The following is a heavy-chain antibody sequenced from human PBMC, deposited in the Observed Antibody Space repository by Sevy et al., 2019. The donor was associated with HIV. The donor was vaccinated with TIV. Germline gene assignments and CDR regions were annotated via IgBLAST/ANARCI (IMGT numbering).Heavy chain of an antibody. Sequence: GGSLRLSCAASGFSFSSFEMSWVRQAPGKGLDWVSYISNSGSTKYYSDSVKGRFTISRDNARNSLYLQMNSLRADDTAVYYCARDLPPSATTVAHFDYWGQGTLVTVSS. J-gene: IGHJ4*02. CDR1: GFSFSSFE. CDR3: ARDLPPSATTVAHFDY. D-gene: IGHD4-17*01. CDR2: ISNSGSTK. V-gene: IGHV3-48*03.